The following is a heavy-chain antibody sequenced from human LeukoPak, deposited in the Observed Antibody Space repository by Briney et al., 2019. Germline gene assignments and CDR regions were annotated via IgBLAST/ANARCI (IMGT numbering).Heavy chain of an antibody. CDR1: GFTVSSNY. J-gene: IGHJ4*02. Sequence: PGGSLRLSCAASGFTVSSNYMSWVRQAPGKGLEWVSVIYSGGSTYYADSVKGRFTISRANSKNSLYLQMNSLRTEDTALYYCAKDLGDYGDYGFDYWGQGTLVTVSS. D-gene: IGHD4-17*01. V-gene: IGHV3-53*05. CDR3: AKDLGDYGDYGFDY. CDR2: IYSGGST.